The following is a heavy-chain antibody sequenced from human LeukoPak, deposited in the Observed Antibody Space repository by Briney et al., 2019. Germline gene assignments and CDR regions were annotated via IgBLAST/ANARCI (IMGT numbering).Heavy chain of an antibody. CDR3: ARGRGSQARAGMDV. CDR1: VGTLTNYG. V-gene: IGHV1-69*04. Sequence: ASVTVSFKSSVGTLTNYGFSWVRQAPGHGREWMGRIIPIIGMTKYTHKFQGRVRMTADKTTITAYMELTRLTSADTAVYYSARGRGSQARAGMDVWGQGTTVTASS. D-gene: IGHD3-16*01. J-gene: IGHJ6*02. CDR2: IIPIIGMT.